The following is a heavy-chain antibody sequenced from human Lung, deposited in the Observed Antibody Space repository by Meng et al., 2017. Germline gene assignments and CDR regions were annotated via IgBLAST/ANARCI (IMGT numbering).Heavy chain of an antibody. J-gene: IGHJ4*02. V-gene: IGHV3-21*06. Sequence: EVQLVESGGGLVKPGGSVSLSCAASGFTFNNYNMNWVRQAPGKGLEWVSSISSSRSYIFYADSVKGRFTSSRDNAKSSLYLQMNSLRAEDTAVYYCARRGGHILTGYYLDSWGQGTLVTVSS. D-gene: IGHD3-9*01. CDR2: ISSSRSYI. CDR3: ARRGGHILTGYYLDS. CDR1: GFTFNNYN.